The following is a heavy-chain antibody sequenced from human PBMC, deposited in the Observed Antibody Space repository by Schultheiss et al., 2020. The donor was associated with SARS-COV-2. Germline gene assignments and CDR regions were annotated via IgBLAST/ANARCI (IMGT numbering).Heavy chain of an antibody. V-gene: IGHV3-15*01. Sequence: GGSLRLSCAASGFTFSNAWMSWVRQAPGKGLEWVGRIKSKTDGGTTDYAAPVKGRFTISRDDSKNTLYLQMNSLKTEDTAVYYCAKDCDYGSGRPVWYFDLWGRGTLVTVSS. CDR1: GFTFSNAW. CDR2: IKSKTDGGTT. CDR3: AKDCDYGSGRPVWYFDL. J-gene: IGHJ2*01. D-gene: IGHD3-10*01.